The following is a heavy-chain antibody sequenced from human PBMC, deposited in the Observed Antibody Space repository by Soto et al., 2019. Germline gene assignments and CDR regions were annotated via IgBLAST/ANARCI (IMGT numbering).Heavy chain of an antibody. J-gene: IGHJ4*02. V-gene: IGHV3-23*01. CDR3: AKEGIVVATIREDY. Sequence: LRLSCAASGFTFSSYVMSWVRQAPGKGLEWVSAISGSGDSTYYADSVKGRFTISRDNSKNTLYLQMNSLRAEDTAVYYCAKEGIVVATIREDYWGQGTLVTVSS. CDR2: ISGSGDST. CDR1: GFTFSSYV. D-gene: IGHD5-12*01.